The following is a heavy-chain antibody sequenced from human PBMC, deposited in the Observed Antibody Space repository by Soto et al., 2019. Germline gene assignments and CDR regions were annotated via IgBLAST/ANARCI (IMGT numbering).Heavy chain of an antibody. CDR3: ARGFHSSSWTLFDY. D-gene: IGHD6-13*01. CDR2: SYHTGGT. CDR1: GCSISIGPYY. V-gene: IGHV4-31*03. J-gene: IGHJ4*02. Sequence: PSETLSLTCTVSGCSISIGPYYWSWILLRPGKGLEWIGYSYHTGGTYYNPSLKSRVTISVDTSKNQFSLKLSSVTAADTAVYYCARGFHSSSWTLFDYWGQGTLVTVSS.